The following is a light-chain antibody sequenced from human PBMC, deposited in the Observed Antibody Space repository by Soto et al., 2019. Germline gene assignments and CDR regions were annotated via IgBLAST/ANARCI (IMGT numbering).Light chain of an antibody. J-gene: IGKJ3*01. CDR3: QQLNSYPL. Sequence: DIQLTQSPSFLSASVGDRVTITCRASQGISSYLAWYQQKPGKAPKLLIYAASTLQSGVPSRFSGSGSGTEFTRTISSLQPEDSATYYCQQLNSYPLFGPGTKVDIK. V-gene: IGKV1-9*01. CDR2: AAS. CDR1: QGISSY.